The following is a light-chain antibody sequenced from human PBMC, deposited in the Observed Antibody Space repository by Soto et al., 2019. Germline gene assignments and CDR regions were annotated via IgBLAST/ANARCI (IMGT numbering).Light chain of an antibody. CDR3: QSYSYSNQL. Sequence: NFMLIQPHSVSESPGKTITISCTRSSGSIGGSYVQWFQQRPGSAPRIVIYEDDQRPSGVPDRYSGSIDSSSNSASLTISWLKTEDEADYYCQSYSYSNQLFGGGTQLTVL. CDR2: EDD. V-gene: IGLV6-57*04. CDR1: SGSIGGSY. J-gene: IGLJ2*01.